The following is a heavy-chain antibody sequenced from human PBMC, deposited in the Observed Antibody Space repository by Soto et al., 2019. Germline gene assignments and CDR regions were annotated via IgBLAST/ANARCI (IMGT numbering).Heavy chain of an antibody. D-gene: IGHD3-10*01. CDR1: GFPFSAYE. CDR2: ISKSGGTT. V-gene: IGHV3-48*03. J-gene: IGHJ4*02. CDR3: VREVHYYFDF. Sequence: PGGSLTLSCAASGFPFSAYEMHLVRQAPGQGLEWVSYISKSGGTTYYADSVKGRFTISRDDAKNSVYLQMSSLRPEDMAVYKCVREVHYYFDFWCQVGLVTVSS.